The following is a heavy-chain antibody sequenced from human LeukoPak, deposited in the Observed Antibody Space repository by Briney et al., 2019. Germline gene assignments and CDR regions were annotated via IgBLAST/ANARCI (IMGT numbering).Heavy chain of an antibody. CDR1: GFTFDDYA. CDR3: AKDHHYYDSSGYNYGPDP. V-gene: IGHV3-9*01. J-gene: IGHJ5*02. CDR2: ISWNSGSI. Sequence: PGGSLRLSCAASGFTFDDYAMHWVRQAPGKGLEWVSGISWNSGSIGYADSVKGRFTISRDNSKNTLYLQMNSLRAEDTAVYYCAKDHHYYDSSGYNYGPDPWGQGTLVTVSS. D-gene: IGHD3-22*01.